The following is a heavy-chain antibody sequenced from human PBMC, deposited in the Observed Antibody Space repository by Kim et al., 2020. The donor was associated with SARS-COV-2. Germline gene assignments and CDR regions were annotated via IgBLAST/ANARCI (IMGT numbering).Heavy chain of an antibody. D-gene: IGHD3-9*01. CDR3: AKVAKWGVYDILTGYYRPFDY. V-gene: IGHV3-23*01. Sequence: RFTISRDNSKHTLFLQMNSLRAEDTAVYYCAKVAKWGVYDILTGYYRPFDYWGQGTLVTVSS. J-gene: IGHJ4*02.